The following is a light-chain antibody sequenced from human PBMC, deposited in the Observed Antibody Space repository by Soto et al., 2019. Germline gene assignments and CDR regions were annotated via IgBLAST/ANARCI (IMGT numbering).Light chain of an antibody. J-gene: IGKJ2*01. V-gene: IGKV3-15*01. CDR3: QQCNNWPYT. Sequence: EIVMTQSPATLSVSPGERATLSCRASQSVSSNLAWYQQKPGQAPRLLIHGASSRATGIPARFSGSGSGTEFTLTISGLQSEDFAVYFCQQCNNWPYTFGQGTKLEI. CDR2: GAS. CDR1: QSVSSN.